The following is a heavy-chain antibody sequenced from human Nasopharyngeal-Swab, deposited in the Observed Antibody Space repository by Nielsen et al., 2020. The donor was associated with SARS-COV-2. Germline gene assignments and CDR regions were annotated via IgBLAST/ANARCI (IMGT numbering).Heavy chain of an antibody. CDR2: ISYDGSNK. J-gene: IGHJ4*02. CDR3: AKEWAMFTMVRGATEDY. CDR1: GFTFSSYG. D-gene: IGHD3-10*01. V-gene: IGHV3-30*18. Sequence: GESLKISCAASGFTFSSYGMHWVRQAPGRGLEGVAVISYDGSNKYYADSVKGRFTISRDNSKNTLYLQMNSLRAEDTAVYYCAKEWAMFTMVRGATEDYWGQGTLVTVSS.